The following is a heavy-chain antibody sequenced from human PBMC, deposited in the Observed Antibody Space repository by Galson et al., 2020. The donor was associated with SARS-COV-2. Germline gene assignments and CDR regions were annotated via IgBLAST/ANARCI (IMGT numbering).Heavy chain of an antibody. D-gene: IGHD6-13*01. CDR3: ARETDDYTSSWYVY. J-gene: IGHJ4*02. CDR2: ISYDGTKR. V-gene: IGHV3-30*04. Sequence: GGSLRLSCRASGFTFSSSAMHWVRQAPGKGLEWVAIISYDGTKRYNLDSVKGRFTISRDNSKNTLYLQMDSLTTEDTAVYYCARETDDYTSSWYVYWGQGTRVTVSS. CDR1: GFTFSSSA.